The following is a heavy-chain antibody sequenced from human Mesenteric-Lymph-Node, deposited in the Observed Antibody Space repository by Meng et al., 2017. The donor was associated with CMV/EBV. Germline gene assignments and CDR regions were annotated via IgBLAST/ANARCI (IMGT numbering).Heavy chain of an antibody. J-gene: IGHJ4*02. CDR1: GASVSSNTAA. D-gene: IGHD1-14*01. CDR2: TYYRSKWSS. CDR3: ARVKGITENYFDY. Sequence: SETLSLTCAISGASVSSNTAAWNWVRQSPSRGLEWLGSTYYRSKWSSDYAVSLRSRMTINAYTSKNQCSLQLNSVTPEDTAVYYFARVKGITENYFDYWGQGTLVTVSS. V-gene: IGHV6-1*01.